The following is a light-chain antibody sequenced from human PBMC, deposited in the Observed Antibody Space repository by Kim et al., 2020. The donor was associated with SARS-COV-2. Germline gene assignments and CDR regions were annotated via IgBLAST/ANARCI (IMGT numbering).Light chain of an antibody. CDR1: QSISTW. J-gene: IGKJ1*01. Sequence: ASVGDRITITCWASQSISTWVAWYQQKPGETPNLLIYKASSLESGVSSRFSGSGSETEFTLTINNLQPDDFATYYCLQYKTSSWTFGQGTKVDIK. V-gene: IGKV1-5*03. CDR3: LQYKTSSWT. CDR2: KAS.